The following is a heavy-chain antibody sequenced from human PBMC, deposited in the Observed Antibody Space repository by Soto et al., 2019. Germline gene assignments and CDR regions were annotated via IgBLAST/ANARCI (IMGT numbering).Heavy chain of an antibody. Sequence: ASVKVSCKASGYTFTSYYMHWVRQAPGQGLEWMKRINPNSDGTNYAQKIQGWDTMTRDTSISTAYMELSRLRSDDTALYYFARDHIVATIGNYYYGMDVWGQGTTVTVSS. J-gene: IGHJ6*02. D-gene: IGHD5-12*01. V-gene: IGHV1-2*04. CDR2: INPNSDGT. CDR3: ARDHIVATIGNYYYGMDV. CDR1: GYTFTSYY.